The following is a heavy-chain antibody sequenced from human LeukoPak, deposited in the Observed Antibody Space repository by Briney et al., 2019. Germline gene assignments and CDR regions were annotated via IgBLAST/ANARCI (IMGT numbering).Heavy chain of an antibody. D-gene: IGHD6-13*01. Sequence: SETLSLTCAVYGGSFSGYYWGWIRQPPGKGLEWIGEINHSGSTNYNPSLKSRVTISVDTSKNQFSLKLSSVTAADTAVYYCARSIAAAGNWYFDLWGRGTLVTVSS. CDR2: INHSGST. V-gene: IGHV4-34*01. CDR1: GGSFSGYY. J-gene: IGHJ2*01. CDR3: ARSIAAAGNWYFDL.